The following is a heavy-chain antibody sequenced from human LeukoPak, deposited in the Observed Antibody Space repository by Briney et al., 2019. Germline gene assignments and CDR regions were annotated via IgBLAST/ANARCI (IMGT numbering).Heavy chain of an antibody. CDR3: ALGRIPRAGLAAMVRDDWYFDY. CDR2: IYYSGST. V-gene: IGHV4-39*07. D-gene: IGHD5-18*01. CDR1: GGSISSSSYY. Sequence: SETLSLTCTVSGGSISSSSYYWGWIRQPPGKGLEWIGSIYYSGSTYYNPSLKSRVTISVDTSKNQFSLKLSSVTAADTAVYYCALGRIPRAGLAAMVRDDWYFDYWGQGTLVTVSS. J-gene: IGHJ4*02.